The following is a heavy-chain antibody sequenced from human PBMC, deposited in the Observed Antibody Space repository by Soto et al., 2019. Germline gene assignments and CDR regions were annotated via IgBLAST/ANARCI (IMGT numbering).Heavy chain of an antibody. Sequence: PGGSLRLSCAASGFTFSSYAMTWVRQAPGKGLEWVSTINSAGDSTYYADSVKGRFTISRDSSRNTLYVQMNSLRAEDTAVYYCAKAHPESSGWYYDKWGKGTLVTVSS. J-gene: IGHJ4*02. CDR1: GFTFSSYA. V-gene: IGHV3-23*01. CDR3: AKAHPESSGWYYDK. D-gene: IGHD6-19*01. CDR2: INSAGDST.